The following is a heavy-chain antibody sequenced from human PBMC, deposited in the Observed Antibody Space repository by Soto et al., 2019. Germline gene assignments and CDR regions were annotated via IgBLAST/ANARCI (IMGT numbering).Heavy chain of an antibody. CDR2: ISYDGSNK. CDR1: GFTFSSYG. D-gene: IGHD4-17*01. J-gene: IGHJ6*02. V-gene: IGHV3-30*18. CDR3: AKDDYPTIYYYYGMDV. Sequence: GGSLRLSCAASGFTFSSYGMHWVRQAPGKGLEWVAVISYDGSNKYYADSVKGRFTISRDNSKNTLYLQMNSLRAEDTAVYYCAKDDYPTIYYYYGMDVWGQGTTVTVSS.